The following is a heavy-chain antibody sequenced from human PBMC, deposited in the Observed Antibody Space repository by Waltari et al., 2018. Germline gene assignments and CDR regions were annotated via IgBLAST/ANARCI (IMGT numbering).Heavy chain of an antibody. CDR3: ARDSRSFGVVRPWHNMDV. J-gene: IGHJ6*03. D-gene: IGHD3-3*01. Sequence: QVQLVQSAAEVKKPGSSANVSCKASGGTFSSYAISWVQQAAGHGLEWTGRITPIGGTAYCAQKFQGRVTITADKSTGTAYMELSSLRSGDTAVYYCARDSRSFGVVRPWHNMDVWGKGTTVTISS. CDR1: GGTFSSYA. V-gene: IGHV1-69*04. CDR2: ITPIGGTA.